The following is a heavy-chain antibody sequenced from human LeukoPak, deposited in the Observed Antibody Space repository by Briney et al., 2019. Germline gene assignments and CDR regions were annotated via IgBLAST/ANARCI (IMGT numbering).Heavy chain of an antibody. D-gene: IGHD6-13*01. Sequence: SVKVSCKASGGTFNSYTISWVRQAPGQGGEGMGRIIPMLGIANYAQKFHGRVTITANKSTSTAYMELSSLRSEDTAVYYCARDKIAAAGNFDYWGQGTLVTVSS. CDR2: IIPMLGIA. CDR1: GGTFNSYT. J-gene: IGHJ4*02. CDR3: ARDKIAAAGNFDY. V-gene: IGHV1-69*04.